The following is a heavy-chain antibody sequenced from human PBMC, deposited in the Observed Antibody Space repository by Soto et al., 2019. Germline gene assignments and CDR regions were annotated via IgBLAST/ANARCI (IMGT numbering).Heavy chain of an antibody. Sequence: SVKVSCKASGYSFTTYGMTWVRQSPGQGLEWMGWISTDKGNTKYAQNFQSRATLTTDTSTSTAYMELRSLRSDYTAVYYCARERDWNLEYWGQGTMVTLSS. V-gene: IGHV1-18*01. CDR1: GYSFTTYG. CDR2: ISTDKGNT. CDR3: ARERDWNLEY. J-gene: IGHJ4*02. D-gene: IGHD2-21*02.